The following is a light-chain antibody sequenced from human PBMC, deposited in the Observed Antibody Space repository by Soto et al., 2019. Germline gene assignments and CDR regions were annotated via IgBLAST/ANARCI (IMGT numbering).Light chain of an antibody. Sequence: EVVLTQSPVTLSLSPGERATLSCRASQSFRGLLAWYQQKPGQAPRLLIYGASTRATGIPARFSGRGSGTEFTLTISSLQSEDFAVYYCQQYNDWPPVTFGGGTKVEIK. CDR1: QSFRGL. CDR2: GAS. J-gene: IGKJ4*01. V-gene: IGKV3-15*01. CDR3: QQYNDWPPVT.